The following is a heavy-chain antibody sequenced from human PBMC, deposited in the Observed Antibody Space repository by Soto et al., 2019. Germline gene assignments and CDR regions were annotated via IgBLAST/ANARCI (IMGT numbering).Heavy chain of an antibody. CDR1: GGPIRSSSHY. Sequence: QLQLQESGPGLVKPSETLSLTCTVSGGPIRSSSHYWGWIRQSPGTGLEWIGSIDERGDSYYNRSLKSRVTISVDTSKNQFSLKLISVTGADSAIYYCAREGGYVDYWGQGTLVTVSS. CDR3: AREGGYVDY. D-gene: IGHD1-1*01. V-gene: IGHV4-39*02. J-gene: IGHJ4*02. CDR2: IDERGDS.